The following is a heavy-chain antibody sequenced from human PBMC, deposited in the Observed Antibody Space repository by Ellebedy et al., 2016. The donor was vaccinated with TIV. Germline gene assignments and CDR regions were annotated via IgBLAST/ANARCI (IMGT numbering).Heavy chain of an antibody. Sequence: GGSLRLSCAASGFTFSNAWMNWVRQAPGKGLEWVGRLKSKTDGGAADYAAPVKGRFTISRDDSQHTLYLQMNSLKTEDTAVYFCTTVYRYNYDSVWGQGTLVTVSS. D-gene: IGHD5-18*01. CDR1: GFTFSNAW. CDR3: TTVYRYNYDSV. CDR2: LKSKTDGGAA. J-gene: IGHJ4*02. V-gene: IGHV3-15*01.